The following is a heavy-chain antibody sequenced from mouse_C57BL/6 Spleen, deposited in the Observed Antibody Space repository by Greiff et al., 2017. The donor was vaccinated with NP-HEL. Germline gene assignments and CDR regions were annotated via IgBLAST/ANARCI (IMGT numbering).Heavy chain of an antibody. CDR3: ARDGNHGFAY. Sequence: DVHLVESGGGLVKPGGSLKLSCAASGFTFSSYAMSWVRQTPEKRLEWVATISDGGSYTYYPDNVKGRFTISRDNAKNNLYLQMSHLKSEDTAMYYCARDGNHGFAYGGQGTLVTVSA. D-gene: IGHD4-1*01. V-gene: IGHV5-4*01. CDR2: ISDGGSYT. J-gene: IGHJ3*01. CDR1: GFTFSSYA.